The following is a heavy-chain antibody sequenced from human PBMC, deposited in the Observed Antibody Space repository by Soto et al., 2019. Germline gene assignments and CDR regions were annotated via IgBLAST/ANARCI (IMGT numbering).Heavy chain of an antibody. CDR1: GGSISNYY. J-gene: IGHJ4*02. CDR3: ARHRYSYGVYYFDY. CDR2: IYYSGST. V-gene: IGHV4-59*08. Sequence: QVQLQESGPGLVKPSETLSLTCIVSGGSISNYYWSWIRQPPGKGLEWIGYIYYSGSTNYNPSLTSRVTISVDTSKNQFSLKLRSVTAADTAVYYCARHRYSYGVYYFDYWGQGTLVTVSS. D-gene: IGHD5-18*01.